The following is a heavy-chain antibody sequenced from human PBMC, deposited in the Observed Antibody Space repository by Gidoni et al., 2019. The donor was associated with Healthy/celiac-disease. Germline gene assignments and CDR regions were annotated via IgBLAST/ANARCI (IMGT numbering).Heavy chain of an antibody. Sequence: QVQLVQSGAEVKKPRASVEVSCKASGYTFTSYGISWVRQAPGQGLEWMGWISAYNGNTNYAQKLQSRVTMTTDTSTSTAYMELRSLRSDDTAVYYCAREGYCISTSCRENAFDIWGQGTMVTVSS. V-gene: IGHV1-18*01. J-gene: IGHJ3*02. CDR1: GYTFTSYG. CDR2: ISAYNGNT. D-gene: IGHD2-2*01. CDR3: AREGYCISTSCRENAFDI.